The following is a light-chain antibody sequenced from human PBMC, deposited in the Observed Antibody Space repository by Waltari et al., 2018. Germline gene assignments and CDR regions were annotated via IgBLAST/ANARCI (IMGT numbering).Light chain of an antibody. CDR3: AAWDDSLTYV. Sequence: QSVLTQPPSASGTPGQRVTISCSGSTSDIGGNTVVWYQQLPGTAPKLLIHINDQRPSGVPDRFSGFKSGTSAALAISGLQSEDEGEYFCAAWDDSLTYVFGTGTKVTVL. CDR1: TSDIGGNT. CDR2: IND. J-gene: IGLJ1*01. V-gene: IGLV1-44*01.